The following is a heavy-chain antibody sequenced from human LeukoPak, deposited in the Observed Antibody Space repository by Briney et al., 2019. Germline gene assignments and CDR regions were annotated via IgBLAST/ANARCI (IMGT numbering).Heavy chain of an antibody. CDR2: ISAYNGNT. CDR3: ARDRSLAN. CDR1: GGTFSSYA. V-gene: IGHV1-18*01. J-gene: IGHJ4*02. D-gene: IGHD5-12*01. Sequence: GASVRVSCKASGGTFSSYAISWVRQAPGQGLEWMGWISAYNGNTNYAQKLQGRVTMTTDTSTSTAYMELRSLRSDDTAVYYCARDRSLANWGQGTLVTVSP.